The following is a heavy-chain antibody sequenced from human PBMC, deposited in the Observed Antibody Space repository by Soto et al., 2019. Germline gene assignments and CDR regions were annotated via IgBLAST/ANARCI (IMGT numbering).Heavy chain of an antibody. CDR3: ARDXDGTLRGVPFWSLAMDV. CDR1: GFTFSSYS. CDR2: TSYDGSSK. V-gene: IGHV3-30*04. D-gene: IGHD3-10*01. Sequence: GGSLRLSCVGSGFTFSSYSLHWVRQAPGKGLEWVAVTSYDGSSKYYAHSVKGRLTISRDNSRNTLYLQMNGLRAEDTALYYCARDXDGTLRGVPFWSLAMDVWGQGTTVTVSS. J-gene: IGHJ6*02.